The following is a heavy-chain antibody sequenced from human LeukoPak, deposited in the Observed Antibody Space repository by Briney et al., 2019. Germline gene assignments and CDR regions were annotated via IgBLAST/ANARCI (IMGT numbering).Heavy chain of an antibody. CDR1: GYSFTSYW. D-gene: IGHD2-2*01. Sequence: GESLKISCKGSGYSFTSYWLGWVRQMPGKGLEWMGIIYPGDSDTRYSPSFQGQVTISADKSISTAYLQWSSLKASDTAMYYCARRYGYCSSTSCHFDYWGQGTLVTVSS. CDR2: IYPGDSDT. CDR3: ARRYGYCSSTSCHFDY. J-gene: IGHJ4*02. V-gene: IGHV5-51*01.